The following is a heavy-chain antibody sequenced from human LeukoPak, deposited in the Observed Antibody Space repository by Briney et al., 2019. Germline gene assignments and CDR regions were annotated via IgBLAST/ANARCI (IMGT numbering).Heavy chain of an antibody. J-gene: IGHJ4*02. Sequence: GGSLRLSCAASGFTFSSYAMSWVRQAPGKGLEWVSAISGSGGSTYYADSVKGWFTISRDNSKSTVYLQMNSLRAEDTAVYYCATRYCSGGSCYAFDYWGQGTLVTVSS. CDR3: ATRYCSGGSCYAFDY. CDR2: ISGSGGST. V-gene: IGHV3-23*01. D-gene: IGHD2-15*01. CDR1: GFTFSSYA.